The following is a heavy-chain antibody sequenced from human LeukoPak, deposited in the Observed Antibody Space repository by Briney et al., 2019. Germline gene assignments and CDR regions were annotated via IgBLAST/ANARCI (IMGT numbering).Heavy chain of an antibody. CDR2: VSASGDKT. V-gene: IGHV3-23*01. CDR3: ARDIHDSSGYYYDY. J-gene: IGHJ4*02. CDR1: GFSFSVYT. D-gene: IGHD3-22*01. Sequence: WGSLRLSCVASGFSFSVYTMSWVRQAPGQGLESISTVSASGDKTYYAAYVKGRFTVSRDNSKDTPYLHMHTLRADDTALYYCARDIHDSSGYYYDYWGQGTLVTVSS.